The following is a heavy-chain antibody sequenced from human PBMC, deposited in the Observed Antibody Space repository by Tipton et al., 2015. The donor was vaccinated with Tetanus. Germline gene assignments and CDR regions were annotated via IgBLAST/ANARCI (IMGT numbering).Heavy chain of an antibody. CDR2: INHSGST. CDR1: GGSFSGYY. D-gene: IGHD5-12*01. J-gene: IGHJ4*02. CDR3: ARVRRGATTDLDY. V-gene: IGHV4-34*01. Sequence: TLSLTCAVYGGSFSGYYWSWIRQPPGKGLEWIGEINHSGSTNYSPSLKSRVTISVDTSKNQFSLNLNSVTAADTAVYYCARVRRGATTDLDYWGQGTLVTVSS.